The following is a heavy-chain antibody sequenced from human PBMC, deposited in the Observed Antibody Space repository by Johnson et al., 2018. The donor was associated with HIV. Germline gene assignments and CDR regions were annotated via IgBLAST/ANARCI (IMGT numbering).Heavy chain of an antibody. CDR3: ARDGYYDILTGYYRNDAFDI. V-gene: IGHV3-66*01. Sequence: VQLVESGGGLVQPGRSLRLSCAASGFTFDDYAMHWVRQAPGKGLEWVSLIYSGGSTYYADSVKGRFTISRDNSKNTVYLQMNSLRAEDTAVYYCARDGYYDILTGYYRNDAFDIWGQGTMV. J-gene: IGHJ3*02. D-gene: IGHD3-9*01. CDR1: GFTFDDYA. CDR2: IYSGGST.